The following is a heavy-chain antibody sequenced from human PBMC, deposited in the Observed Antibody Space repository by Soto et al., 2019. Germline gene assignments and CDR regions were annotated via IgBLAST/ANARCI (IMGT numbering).Heavy chain of an antibody. CDR1: GGTFSSYA. CDR3: AIGGFLEWLSRWFDR. CDR2: IIPIFGTA. V-gene: IGHV1-69*13. Sequence: SVKVSCKASGGTFSSYAISGVRQAPGQGLEWMGGIIPIFGTANYAQKFQGRVTITADESTSTAYMELSSLRSEDTAVYYCAIGGFLEWLSRWFDRFGRRTLVTFCS. D-gene: IGHD3-3*01. J-gene: IGHJ5*02.